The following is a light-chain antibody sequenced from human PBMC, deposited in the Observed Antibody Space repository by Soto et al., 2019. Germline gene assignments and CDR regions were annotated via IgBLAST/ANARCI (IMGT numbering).Light chain of an antibody. Sequence: EILMTQSPATLSLSPGDRATLSCRATQRVTSNLAWYQQKPGQAPRLLLYGASTRATGIPARFCGSGSGTELTLTISSLQPEDFAVYFCQQYNNWPPITFGQGTRLEI. CDR1: QRVTSN. V-gene: IGKV3-15*01. CDR2: GAS. CDR3: QQYNNWPPIT. J-gene: IGKJ5*01.